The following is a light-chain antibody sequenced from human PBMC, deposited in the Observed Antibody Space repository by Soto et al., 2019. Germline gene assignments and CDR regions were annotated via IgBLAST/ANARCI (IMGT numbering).Light chain of an antibody. CDR3: QQYDNWPIT. CDR2: DAS. J-gene: IGKJ5*01. V-gene: IGKV3D-15*01. CDR1: QSVKGF. Sequence: EIVMTQSPATLSVSPGERVTLSCRASQSVKGFLAWYQHKPGQAPRLLIYDASTRATGIPARFSGSGSGTEFTLTISSLQYVDVAVYYCQQYDNWPITFGQGTRLEI.